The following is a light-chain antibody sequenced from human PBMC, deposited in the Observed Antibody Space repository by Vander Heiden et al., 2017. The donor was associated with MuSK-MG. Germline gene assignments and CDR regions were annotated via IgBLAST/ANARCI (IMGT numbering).Light chain of an antibody. V-gene: IGLV3-21*04. CDR1: KVGSKS. Sequence: SYVLTQPPSVSVAPGKPARITCGGNKVGSKSVHWYQQKPGQAPVLVIYYDSDRPSGIPDRFSGSNSGNTATLTISRVEAGDEADYYCQVCDSSIDPVVFGGGTKLTVL. CDR2: YDS. CDR3: QVCDSSIDPVV. J-gene: IGLJ2*01.